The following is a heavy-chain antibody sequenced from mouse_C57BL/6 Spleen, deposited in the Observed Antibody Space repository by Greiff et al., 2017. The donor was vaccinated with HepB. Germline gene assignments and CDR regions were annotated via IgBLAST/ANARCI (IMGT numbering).Heavy chain of an antibody. Sequence: QVQLQQSGAELVRPGASVKLSCKASGYTFTDYYINWVKQRPGQGLEWIARIYPGSGNTYYNEKFKGKATLTAEKSSSTAYMQLSSLTSEDSAVYFCARWGNYYGYDGYWGQGTTLTASA. CDR2: IYPGSGNT. V-gene: IGHV1-76*01. J-gene: IGHJ2*01. D-gene: IGHD2-2*01. CDR3: ARWGNYYGYDGY. CDR1: GYTFTDYY.